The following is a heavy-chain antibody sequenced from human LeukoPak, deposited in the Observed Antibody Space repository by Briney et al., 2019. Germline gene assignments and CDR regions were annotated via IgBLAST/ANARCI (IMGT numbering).Heavy chain of an antibody. CDR2: ISYDGSNK. Sequence: GGSLRLSCAASGFTFSSYAMHWVRQAPGKGLEWVAVISYDGSNKYYADSVKGRFTISRDNSKDTLYLQMNSLRAEDTAVYYCAGDRWVAARTFGDYWGQGTLVTVSS. D-gene: IGHD6-6*01. J-gene: IGHJ4*02. CDR3: AGDRWVAARTFGDY. CDR1: GFTFSSYA. V-gene: IGHV3-30-3*01.